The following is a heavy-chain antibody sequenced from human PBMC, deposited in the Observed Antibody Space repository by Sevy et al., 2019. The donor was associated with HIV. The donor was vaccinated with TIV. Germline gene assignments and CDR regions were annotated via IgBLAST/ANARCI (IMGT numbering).Heavy chain of an antibody. D-gene: IGHD3-3*02. V-gene: IGHV3-7*01. J-gene: IGHJ4*02. CDR2: IKQDGSEK. CDR3: VRSISGAY. Sequence: GGSLRLSCAASGFTFSTYWMTWVRQAPGKGLEWVAKIKQDGSEKYYVDSVKGRFTISRDNAKNSLYLQMNSLRAEDTAVYYCVRSISGAYWGQGTLVTVSS. CDR1: GFTFSTYW.